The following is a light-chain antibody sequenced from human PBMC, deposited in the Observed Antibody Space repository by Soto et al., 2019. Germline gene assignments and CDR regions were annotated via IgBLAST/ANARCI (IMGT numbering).Light chain of an antibody. V-gene: IGKV3-20*01. Sequence: EIVLTQSPGTLSLSTGERATLSCRASQSVTSTHLAWYQQKPGQAPRLLIYDASTRATGIPDRFSGSGSGTDFTLTISRLEPEDFAVYCCQQFDGSLWTFGPGTKVDIK. CDR3: QQFDGSLWT. J-gene: IGKJ1*01. CDR1: QSVTSTH. CDR2: DAS.